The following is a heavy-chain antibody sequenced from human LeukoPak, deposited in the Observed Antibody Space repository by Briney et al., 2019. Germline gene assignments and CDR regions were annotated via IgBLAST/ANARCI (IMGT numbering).Heavy chain of an antibody. CDR2: INPNSGGT. CDR1: GYTFTGYY. J-gene: IGHJ5*02. V-gene: IGHV1-2*02. D-gene: IGHD3-3*01. Sequence: ASVKVSCKASGYTFTGYYMHWVRQAPGQGLEWMGWINPNSGGTNYAQKFQGRVTMTRDTSISTAYMELSRLRSDDTAVYHCARPNYDFWSGYPNWFDPWGQGTLVTVSS. CDR3: ARPNYDFWSGYPNWFDP.